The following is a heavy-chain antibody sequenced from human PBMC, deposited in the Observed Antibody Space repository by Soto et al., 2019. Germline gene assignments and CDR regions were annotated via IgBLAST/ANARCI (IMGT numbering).Heavy chain of an antibody. CDR3: ARGGFYDSDAFDI. V-gene: IGHV3-72*01. Sequence: GGSLRLSCAASGFTFSDHYMDWVRQAPGKGLEWDGRTRNKANSYTTEYAASVKGRFTISRDDSKNSLYLQMNSLKTEDTAVYYCARGGFYDSDAFDIWGQGTMVTVSS. CDR1: GFTFSDHY. CDR2: TRNKANSYTT. D-gene: IGHD3-22*01. J-gene: IGHJ3*02.